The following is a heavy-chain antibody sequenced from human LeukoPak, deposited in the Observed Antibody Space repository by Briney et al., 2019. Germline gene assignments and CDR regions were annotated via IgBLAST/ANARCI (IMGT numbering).Heavy chain of an antibody. CDR2: ISAYNGNT. CDR3: ARHQTSITMIVVVPRVYFDY. CDR1: GYTFTSYG. Sequence: ASVKVSCKASGYTFTSYGISWVRQAPGQGLEWMGWISAYNGNTNYAQKLQGRVTMTTDTSTSTAYMELRSLRSDDTAVYYCARHQTSITMIVVVPRVYFDYWGQGTLVTVSS. J-gene: IGHJ4*02. V-gene: IGHV1-18*01. D-gene: IGHD3-22*01.